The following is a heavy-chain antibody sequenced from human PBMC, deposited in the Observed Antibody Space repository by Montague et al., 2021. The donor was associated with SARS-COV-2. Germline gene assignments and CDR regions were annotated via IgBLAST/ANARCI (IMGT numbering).Heavy chain of an antibody. V-gene: IGHV4-30-2*01. D-gene: IGHD3-10*01. Sequence: TLSLTCAVSGGSISSGGYSWNWIRQPPGKGLEWIGYIYHSGSTYYNPSLKNRVTISLDSSKNQFSLNLTSVTAADTAVYYCARGSMVRGGKVYYGVDVWGQGTTVTVSS. CDR2: IYHSGST. CDR1: GGSISSGGYS. J-gene: IGHJ6*02. CDR3: ARGSMVRGGKVYYGVDV.